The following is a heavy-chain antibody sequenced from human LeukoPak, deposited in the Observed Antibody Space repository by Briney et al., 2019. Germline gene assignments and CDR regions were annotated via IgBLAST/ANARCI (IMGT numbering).Heavy chain of an antibody. J-gene: IGHJ4*02. V-gene: IGHV3-21*01. CDR2: ISSGSTYI. Sequence: PGGSLRLSCAASEFTLSSYSMNWVRQAPGKGLEWVSSISSGSTYIYYADSVKGRFTSSRENAKNSLYLQMNSLRAEDTAVYYCTGHHQAYSRTYWGQGTLVTVSP. CDR1: EFTLSSYS. D-gene: IGHD4-11*01. CDR3: TGHHQAYSRTY.